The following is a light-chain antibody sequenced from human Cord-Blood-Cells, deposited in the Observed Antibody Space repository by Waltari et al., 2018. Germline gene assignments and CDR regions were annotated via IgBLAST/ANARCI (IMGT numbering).Light chain of an antibody. Sequence: EIVMTQSPATLSVSAGERATLSCRASQSVSSNLAWYQQNPGQAPRLLIYGASTRATGIPARFSGSGSGTEFTLTISSLQSEDFAVYYCQQYNNWPALTFGGGTKVEIK. J-gene: IGKJ4*01. CDR3: QQYNNWPALT. V-gene: IGKV3-15*01. CDR1: QSVSSN. CDR2: GAS.